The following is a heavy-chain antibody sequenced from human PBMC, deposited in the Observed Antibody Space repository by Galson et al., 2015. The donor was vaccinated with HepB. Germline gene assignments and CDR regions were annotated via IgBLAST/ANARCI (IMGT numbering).Heavy chain of an antibody. CDR2: ISYDGSNK. CDR3: ARERVAGVRNWFDP. J-gene: IGHJ5*02. D-gene: IGHD2-15*01. Sequence: SLRLSCAASGFTFSSYAMHWVRQAPGKGLEWVAVISYDGSNKYYADSVKGRFTISRDNSKNTLCLQMNSLRAEDTAVYYCARERVAGVRNWFDPWGQGTLVTVSS. V-gene: IGHV3-30*04. CDR1: GFTFSSYA.